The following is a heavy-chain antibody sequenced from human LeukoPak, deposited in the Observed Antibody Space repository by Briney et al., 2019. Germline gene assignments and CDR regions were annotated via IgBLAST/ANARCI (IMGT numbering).Heavy chain of an antibody. Sequence: SGTLSLTCAVSGGSISSSSYYWGWIRQPPGKGLEWIGSIYYSGSTYYNPSLKSRVTISVDTSKNQFSLKLSSVTAADTAVYYCARLNGDYREYYFDYWGQGTLVTVSS. V-gene: IGHV4-39*01. J-gene: IGHJ4*02. CDR1: GGSISSSSYY. CDR3: ARLNGDYREYYFDY. CDR2: IYYSGST. D-gene: IGHD4-17*01.